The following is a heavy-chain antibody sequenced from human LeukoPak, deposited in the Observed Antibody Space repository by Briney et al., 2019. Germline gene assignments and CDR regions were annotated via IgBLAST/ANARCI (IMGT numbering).Heavy chain of an antibody. CDR1: GYTFTSYG. V-gene: IGHV1-18*01. D-gene: IGHD5-18*01. CDR3: ARPDTAMGYFDY. CDR2: ISAYNGNT. J-gene: IGHJ4*02. Sequence: ASVKVSCKASGYTFTSYGVSWVRQAPGQGLEWMGWISAYNGNTNYAQKLQGRVTMTTDTSTSTAYMELRSLRSDDTAVYYCARPDTAMGYFDYWGQGTLVTVSS.